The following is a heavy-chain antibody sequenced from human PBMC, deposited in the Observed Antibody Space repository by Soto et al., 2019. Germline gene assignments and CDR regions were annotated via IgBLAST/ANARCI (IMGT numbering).Heavy chain of an antibody. CDR2: IYYSGST. V-gene: IGHV4-61*03. J-gene: IGHJ6*02. Sequence: QVQLQESGPGLVKPSETLSLTCTVSGGSVSSGSYYWSWIRQPPGKGLEWIGYIYYSGSTNYNPSLKSRVTIPVDTSKNHCSLKLSSVTAADTAVYYCARGIEGWYQGRYYYGMDVWGQGTTVTVSS. CDR3: ARGIEGWYQGRYYYGMDV. CDR1: GGSVSSGSYY. D-gene: IGHD6-19*01.